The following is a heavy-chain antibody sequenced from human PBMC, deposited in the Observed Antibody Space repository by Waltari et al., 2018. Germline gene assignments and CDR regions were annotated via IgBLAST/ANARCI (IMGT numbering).Heavy chain of an antibody. CDR1: GCSISSSSYY. J-gene: IGHJ4*02. D-gene: IGHD3-16*02. CDR3: ARVSSDDYVWGSYRPYFDY. V-gene: IGHV4-39*01. CDR2: IYYSGST. Sequence: QLQLQASAPGLVKPSETLSLTCTVSGCSISSSSYYWGWIRQPPGKGLEWIGSIYYSGSTYYNPSLKSRVTISVDTSKNQFSLKLSSVTAADTAVYYCARVSSDDYVWGSYRPYFDYWGQGTLVTVSS.